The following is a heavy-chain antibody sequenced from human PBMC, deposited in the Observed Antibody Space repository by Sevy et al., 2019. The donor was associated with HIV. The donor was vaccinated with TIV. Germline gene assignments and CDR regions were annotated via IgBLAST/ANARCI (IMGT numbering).Heavy chain of an antibody. CDR3: AVRYGSPTY. D-gene: IGHD3-10*01. V-gene: IGHV3-23*01. J-gene: IGHJ4*02. CDR2: ISANGGAT. CDR1: GFSFSTYA. Sequence: GGSLRLSCAASGFSFSTYAMTWVRQGPGKGLEWVASISANGGATYYADSVKGRFTIARDNSKDTVYMQMNSLRDKDTAVYYCAVRYGSPTYWGQGALVTVSS.